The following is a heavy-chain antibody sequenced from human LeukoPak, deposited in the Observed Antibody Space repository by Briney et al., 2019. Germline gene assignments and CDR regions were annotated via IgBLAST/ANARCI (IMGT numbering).Heavy chain of an antibody. V-gene: IGHV3-66*01. J-gene: IGHJ4*02. CDR1: GFTVSSNY. CDR2: IYSGGSK. CDR3: ARVESGSYYTFDY. D-gene: IGHD1-26*01. Sequence: GGSLRLSCAASGFTVSSNYMSWVRQAPGRGLEWVSVIYSGGSKYYADSVKGRFTIPRDNPKNTLYLQMNSLRAEDTAVYYCARVESGSYYTFDYWGQGTLVTVSS.